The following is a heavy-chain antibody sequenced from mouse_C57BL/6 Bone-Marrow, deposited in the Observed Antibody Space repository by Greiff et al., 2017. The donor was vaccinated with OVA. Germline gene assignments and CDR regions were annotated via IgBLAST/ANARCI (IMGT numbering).Heavy chain of an antibody. CDR3: ARYGELRPWFAY. Sequence: VMLVESGAELVRPGASVKLSCKASGYTFTDYYINWVKQRPGQGLEWIARIYPGSGNTYYNEKFKGKATLTAEKSSSTAYMQLSSLTSEDSAVYFCARYGELRPWFAYWGQGTLVTVSA. D-gene: IGHD3-2*02. J-gene: IGHJ3*01. CDR2: IYPGSGNT. CDR1: GYTFTDYY. V-gene: IGHV1-76*01.